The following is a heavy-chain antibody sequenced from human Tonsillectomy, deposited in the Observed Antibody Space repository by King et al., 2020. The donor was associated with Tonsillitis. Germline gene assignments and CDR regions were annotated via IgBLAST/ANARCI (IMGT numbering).Heavy chain of an antibody. J-gene: IGHJ4*02. D-gene: IGHD4-17*01. CDR2: IRYDGSNK. CDR3: ANTYGDYGGGFDY. CDR1: GFTFSSYG. Sequence: LVESGGGVVQPGGSLRLSCAASGFTFSSYGMHWVRQAPGKGLEWVAFIRYDGSNKYYADSVKGRFTISRDNSKNTLYLQMNSLRTEDTAVYYCANTYGDYGGGFDYWGQGTLVTVSS. V-gene: IGHV3-30*02.